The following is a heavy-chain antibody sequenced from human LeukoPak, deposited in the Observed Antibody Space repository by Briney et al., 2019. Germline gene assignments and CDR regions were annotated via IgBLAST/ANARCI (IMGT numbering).Heavy chain of an antibody. CDR2: IKQDGSEK. V-gene: IGHV3-7*01. CDR3: ARGGGGVAIFGVVIPLYYMDV. Sequence: GGSLRLSCAASGFTFSSYWMSWVRQAPGKGLEWVANIKQDGSEKYYVDSVKGRFTISRDNAKNSMYLQMNSLRIDDTAVYYCARGGGGVAIFGVVIPLYYMDVWGKGTTVTVSS. D-gene: IGHD3-3*01. J-gene: IGHJ6*03. CDR1: GFTFSSYW.